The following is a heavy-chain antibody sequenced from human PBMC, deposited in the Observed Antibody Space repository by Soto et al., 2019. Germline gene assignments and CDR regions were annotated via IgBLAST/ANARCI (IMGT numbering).Heavy chain of an antibody. CDR2: IISSSSYI. Sequence: GGSLRLSCAASGYPFSSYSMNWVRQAPGKGLDWVSSIISSSSYIYYAASVKGRFTISRDKAKNSLYLQMNSLRAEETALYYCARERSILGETSLDYGSQGTLVTASS. D-gene: IGHD3-10*01. CDR1: GYPFSSYS. J-gene: IGHJ4*02. V-gene: IGHV3-21*01. CDR3: ARERSILGETSLDY.